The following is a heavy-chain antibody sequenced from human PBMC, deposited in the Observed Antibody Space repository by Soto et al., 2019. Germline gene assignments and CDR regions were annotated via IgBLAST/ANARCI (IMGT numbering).Heavy chain of an antibody. V-gene: IGHV4-59*12. CDR2: IYYSGST. CDR1: AGSISSYY. J-gene: IGHJ6*02. CDR3: ARVFGFGGMDV. Sequence: SETLSLTCTVSAGSISSYYWSGIRQHPGKGLEWVGYIYYSGSTNYNPSLKSRVTISVDTSKNQFSLKLSSVTAADTAVYYCARVFGFGGMDVWGQGTTVTVSS. D-gene: IGHD3-10*01.